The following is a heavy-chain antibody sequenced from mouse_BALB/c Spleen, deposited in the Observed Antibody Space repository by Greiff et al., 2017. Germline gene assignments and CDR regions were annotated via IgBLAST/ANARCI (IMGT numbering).Heavy chain of an antibody. V-gene: IGHV2-2*02. J-gene: IGHJ3*01. CDR1: GFSLTSYG. Sequence: VQLKESGPGLVQPSQSLSITCTVSGFSLTSYGVHWVRQSPGKGLEWLGVIWSGGSTDYNAAFISRLSISKDNSKSQVFFKMNSLQANDTAIYYCARNVPGFAYWGQGTLVTVSA. CDR2: IWSGGST. CDR3: ARNVPGFAY.